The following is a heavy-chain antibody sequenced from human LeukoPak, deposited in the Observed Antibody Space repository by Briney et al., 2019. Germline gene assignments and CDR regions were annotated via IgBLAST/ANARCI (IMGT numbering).Heavy chain of an antibody. CDR3: ATGPPLYGSGSYYIFGS. CDR2: INPNSGGT. J-gene: IGHJ5*02. V-gene: IGHV1-2*02. Sequence: ASVKVSCKASGGTFSSYAIIWVRRAPGQGLEWMGGINPNSGGTNYAQKFQGRVTMTRDTSISTAYMELSRLRSDDTAVYYCATGPPLYGSGSYYIFGSWGQGTLVTVSP. CDR1: GGTFSSYA. D-gene: IGHD3-10*01.